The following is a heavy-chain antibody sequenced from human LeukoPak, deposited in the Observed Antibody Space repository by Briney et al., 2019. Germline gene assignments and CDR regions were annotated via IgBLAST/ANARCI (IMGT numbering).Heavy chain of an antibody. V-gene: IGHV1-46*01. CDR3: ARDSKARNYYDSSGGPYYFDY. Sequence: ASVKVSCKASGYTFTSYYMHWVRQAPGQGLEWMGIINPSGGSTSYAQKFQGRDTMTRDTSTSTVYMELSSLRSEDTAVYYCARDSKARNYYDSSGGPYYFDYWGQGTLVTVSS. D-gene: IGHD3-22*01. CDR1: GYTFTSYY. CDR2: INPSGGST. J-gene: IGHJ4*02.